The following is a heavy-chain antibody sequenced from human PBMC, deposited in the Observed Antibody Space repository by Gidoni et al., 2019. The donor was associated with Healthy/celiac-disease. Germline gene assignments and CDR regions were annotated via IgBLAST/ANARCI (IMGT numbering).Heavy chain of an antibody. Sequence: QVQLQQWGAGLLKPSETLSLTCAVYGGSFSGYYWSWIRQPPGKGLEWIGEINHSGSTNYNPSLKSRVTISVDTSKNQFSLKLSSVTAADTAVYYCARGWGYCSGGSCYSGFDPWGQGTLVTVSS. CDR3: ARGWGYCSGGSCYSGFDP. V-gene: IGHV4-34*01. CDR1: GGSFSGYY. J-gene: IGHJ5*02. CDR2: INHSGST. D-gene: IGHD2-15*01.